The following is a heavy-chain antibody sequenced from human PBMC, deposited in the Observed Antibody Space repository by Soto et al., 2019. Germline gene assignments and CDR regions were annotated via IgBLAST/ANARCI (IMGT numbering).Heavy chain of an antibody. Sequence: ASVKVSFKASGYTFTSYAMHWVRQAPGQRLEWMGGINAGNGNTKYSQKFQGRVTITADKSTSTAYMELSSLRSEDTAVYYCARGNMVRGVYYYYYGMDVWGQGTTVTVSS. V-gene: IGHV1-3*01. CDR3: ARGNMVRGVYYYYYGMDV. D-gene: IGHD3-10*01. CDR2: INAGNGNT. J-gene: IGHJ6*02. CDR1: GYTFTSYA.